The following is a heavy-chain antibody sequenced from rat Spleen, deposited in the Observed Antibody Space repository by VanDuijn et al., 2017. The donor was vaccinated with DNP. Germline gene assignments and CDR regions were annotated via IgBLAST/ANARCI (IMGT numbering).Heavy chain of an antibody. CDR2: ISPSGGGT. D-gene: IGHD4-3*01. CDR1: GFTFSDYN. V-gene: IGHV5S23*01. Sequence: EVQLVESGGGLVQPGRSLKLSCAASGFTFSDYNMAWVRQAPKKGLEWVATISPSGGGTYYRDSVKGRFTISRDNANHTLYLQMDSLRSEDTATYYCTSPVPSGHYVMDAWGQGTSVTVSS. J-gene: IGHJ4*01. CDR3: TSPVPSGHYVMDA.